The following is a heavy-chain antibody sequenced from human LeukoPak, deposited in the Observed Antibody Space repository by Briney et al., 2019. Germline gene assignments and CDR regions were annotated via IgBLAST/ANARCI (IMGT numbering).Heavy chain of an antibody. CDR3: ARAYQRLGELSLPNY. CDR2: IHPSTGNP. J-gene: IGHJ4*02. Sequence: ASVKVSCKASGYTFTGYYMHWVRQAPGQGLEWMGWIHPSTGNPTYAQGFTGRFVFSLDTSVSTTYLQISSLKAEDTAVYYCARAYQRLGELSLPNYWGQGTLVTVSS. D-gene: IGHD3-16*02. CDR1: GYTFTGYY. V-gene: IGHV7-4-1*02.